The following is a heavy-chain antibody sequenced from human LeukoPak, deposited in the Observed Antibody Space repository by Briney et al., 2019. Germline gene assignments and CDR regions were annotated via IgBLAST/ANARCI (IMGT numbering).Heavy chain of an antibody. D-gene: IGHD6-19*01. J-gene: IGHJ5*02. CDR3: ASDRSSGWTHNWFDP. CDR2: IIPIFGTA. CDR1: GGTFSSYA. Sequence: SVKVSCKASGGTFSSYAISWVRQAPGQGLEWIGRIIPIFGTANYAQKFQGRVTITTDESTSTAYMELSSLRSEDTAVYYCASDRSSGWTHNWFDPWGQGTLVTVSS. V-gene: IGHV1-69*05.